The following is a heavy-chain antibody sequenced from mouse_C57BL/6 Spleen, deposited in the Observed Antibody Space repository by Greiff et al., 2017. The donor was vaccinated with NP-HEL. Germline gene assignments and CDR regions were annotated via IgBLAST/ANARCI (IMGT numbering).Heavy chain of an antibody. CDR2: ISSGSSTI. V-gene: IGHV5-17*01. D-gene: IGHD1-1*01. CDR1: GFTFSDYG. CDR3: ARQLLLRYYFDY. Sequence: EVKLMESGGGLVKPGGSLKLSCAASGFTFSDYGMHWVRQAPEKGLEWVAYISSGSSTIYYADTVKGRFTISRDNAKNTLFLQMTSLRSEDTAMYYCARQLLLRYYFDYWGQGTTLTVSS. J-gene: IGHJ2*01.